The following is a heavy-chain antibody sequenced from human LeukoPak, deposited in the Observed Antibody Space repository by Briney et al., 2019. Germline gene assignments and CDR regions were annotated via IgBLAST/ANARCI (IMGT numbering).Heavy chain of an antibody. CDR2: IYNSGSP. Sequence: SETLSLTCTVSGDSISSYYWSWIRQPPGKGLEWIGYIYNSGSPNYNPSLKSRVTISVDTSKNHFSLKLSSVTAADTAVYYCATYSSSWYFYYWSQGNLVTVSS. V-gene: IGHV4-59*01. D-gene: IGHD6-13*01. J-gene: IGHJ4*02. CDR3: ATYSSSWYFYY. CDR1: GDSISSYY.